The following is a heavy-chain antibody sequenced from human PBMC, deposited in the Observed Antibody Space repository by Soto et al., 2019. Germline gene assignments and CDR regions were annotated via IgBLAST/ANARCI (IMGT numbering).Heavy chain of an antibody. J-gene: IGHJ4*02. D-gene: IGHD2-21*02. CDR1: GFTFTSSA. Sequence: GASVKVSCKASGFTFTSSAVQWVRQARGQRLEWIGWIVVGSGNTNYAQKFQERVTITRDMSTSTAYMELSSLRSEDTAVYYCAADRTYCGGDCYADWGQGTLVTSPQ. CDR2: IVVGSGNT. CDR3: AADRTYCGGDCYAD. V-gene: IGHV1-58*01.